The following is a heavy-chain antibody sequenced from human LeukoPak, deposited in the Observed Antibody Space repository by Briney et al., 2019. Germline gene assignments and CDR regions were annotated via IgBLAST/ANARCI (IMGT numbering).Heavy chain of an antibody. CDR1: GFTFSSYS. V-gene: IGHV3-21*01. J-gene: IGHJ6*04. CDR3: ARDAHGYYDSSGYYYVWMDV. CDR2: INSSSSYI. D-gene: IGHD3-22*01. Sequence: PGGSLRLSCAASGFTFSSYSMNWVRQAPGKGLEWVSSINSSSSYIYYADSVKGRFTISRDNAKNSLYLQMNSLRAEDTAVYYCARDAHGYYDSSGYYYVWMDVWGKGTTVTISS.